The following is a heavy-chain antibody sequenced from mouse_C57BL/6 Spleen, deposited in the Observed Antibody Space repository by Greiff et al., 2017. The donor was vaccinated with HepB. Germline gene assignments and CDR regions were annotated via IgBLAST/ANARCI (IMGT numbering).Heavy chain of an antibody. V-gene: IGHV1-64*01. CDR3: GRSAYYSNYDYYAMDY. D-gene: IGHD2-5*01. CDR1: GYTFTSYW. J-gene: IGHJ4*01. CDR2: IHPNSGST. Sequence: VQLQQSGAELVKPGASVKLSCKASGYTFTSYWMHWVKQRPGQGLEWIGMIHPNSGSTNYNEKFKSKATLPVDKSSSTAYMQLSSLTSEDSAVYYGGRSAYYSNYDYYAMDYWGQGTSVTVSS.